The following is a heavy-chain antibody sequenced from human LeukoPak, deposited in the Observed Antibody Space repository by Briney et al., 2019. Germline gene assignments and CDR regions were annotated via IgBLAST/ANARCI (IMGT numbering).Heavy chain of an antibody. CDR1: GGSISSYY. D-gene: IGHD6-19*01. CDR3: ARDVVGSGWGLSWYNWFDP. Sequence: PSETLSLTCTVSGGSISSYYWSWIRQPPGKGLEWIGYIYCSGSTNYNPSLKSRVTISVDTSKNQFSLKLSSVTAADTAVYYCARDVVGSGWGLSWYNWFDPWGQGTLVTVSS. CDR2: IYCSGST. J-gene: IGHJ5*02. V-gene: IGHV4-59*01.